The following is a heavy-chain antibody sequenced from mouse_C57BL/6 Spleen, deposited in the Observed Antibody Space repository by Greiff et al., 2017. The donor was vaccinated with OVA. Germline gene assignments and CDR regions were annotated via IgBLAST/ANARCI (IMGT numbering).Heavy chain of an antibody. J-gene: IGHJ3*01. CDR3: ARRGLRPGFAY. CDR1: GYTFTSYW. Sequence: QVQLQQPGAELVRPGSSVKLSCKASGYTFTSYWMDWVKQRPGQGLEWIGNIYPSDSETHYNQKFKDKATLTVDKSSSTAYMQLSSLTSEDSAVYYGARRGLRPGFAYWGQGTLVTVSA. CDR2: IYPSDSET. V-gene: IGHV1-61*01. D-gene: IGHD2-4*01.